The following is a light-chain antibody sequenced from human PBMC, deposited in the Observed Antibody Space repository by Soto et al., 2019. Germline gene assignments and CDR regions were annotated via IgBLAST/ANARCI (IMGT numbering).Light chain of an antibody. Sequence: QSVLTQPPSASGTPGQRVTLSCSGSSSNIGPNTVNWYQQLPGTAHKLLIVANDQRPSGVPDRFSGSKAGTSASLAISGLQSEDEADYFCAAWDALLNGFVFGAGTKLTVL. CDR1: SSNIGPNT. J-gene: IGLJ1*01. V-gene: IGLV1-44*01. CDR2: AND. CDR3: AAWDALLNGFV.